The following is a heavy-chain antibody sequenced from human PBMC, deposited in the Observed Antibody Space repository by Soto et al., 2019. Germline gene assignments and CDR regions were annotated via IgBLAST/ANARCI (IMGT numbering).Heavy chain of an antibody. J-gene: IGHJ6*03. Sequence: GGSLRLSCAASGFTFNTYAMTWVRQAPGKGLEWVSAISGSSSNIYYADSVKGRFTISRDNAKNSLYLQMNSLRAEDTAVYYCARVCSGGSCYPLYYYYYMDVWGKGTTVTVSS. CDR2: ISGSSSNI. D-gene: IGHD2-15*01. CDR3: ARVCSGGSCYPLYYYYYMDV. CDR1: GFTFNTYA. V-gene: IGHV3-21*01.